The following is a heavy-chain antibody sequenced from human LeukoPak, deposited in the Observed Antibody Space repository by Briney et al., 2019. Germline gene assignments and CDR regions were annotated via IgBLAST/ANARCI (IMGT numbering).Heavy chain of an antibody. Sequence: ASVKVSCKASGYTFTGYYMHWVRQAPGQGLEWMGWINPNSGGTNYEQKFQGRVTMTRDTSISTAYMELSRLRSDDTAVYYCAREVLRYFDWPDGFDIWGQGTMVTVSS. CDR1: GYTFTGYY. J-gene: IGHJ3*02. CDR3: AREVLRYFDWPDGFDI. V-gene: IGHV1-2*02. CDR2: INPNSGGT. D-gene: IGHD3-9*01.